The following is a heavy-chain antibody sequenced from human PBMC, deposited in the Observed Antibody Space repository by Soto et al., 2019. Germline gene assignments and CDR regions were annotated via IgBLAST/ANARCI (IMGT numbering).Heavy chain of an antibody. CDR3: ARGRGPYSSSWYYSYGMDV. D-gene: IGHD6-13*01. V-gene: IGHV4-34*01. Sequence: PSETLSLTCAVYGGSFSGYYWSWIRQPPGKGLEWIGEINHSGSTNYNPSLKSRVTISVDTSKNQFSLKLSSVTAADTAVYYCARGRGPYSSSWYYSYGMDVWGQGTTVTVSS. CDR2: INHSGST. CDR1: GGSFSGYY. J-gene: IGHJ6*02.